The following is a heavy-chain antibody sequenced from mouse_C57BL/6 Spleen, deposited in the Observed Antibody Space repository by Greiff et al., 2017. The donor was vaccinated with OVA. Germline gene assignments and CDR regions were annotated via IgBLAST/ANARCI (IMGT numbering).Heavy chain of an antibody. CDR2: IDPSDSYT. Sequence: VKLQQPGAELVMPGASVKLSCKASGYTFTSYWMHWVKQRPGQGLEWIGEIDPSDSYTNYNQKFKGKSTLTVDKSSSTAYMQLSSLTSEDSAVYCCARHGSSYDFDYWGQGTTLTVSS. J-gene: IGHJ2*01. CDR1: GYTFTSYW. D-gene: IGHD1-1*01. CDR3: ARHGSSYDFDY. V-gene: IGHV1-69*01.